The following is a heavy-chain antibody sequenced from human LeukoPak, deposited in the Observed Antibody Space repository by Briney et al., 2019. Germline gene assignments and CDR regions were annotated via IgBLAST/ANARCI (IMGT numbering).Heavy chain of an antibody. V-gene: IGHV4-39*01. D-gene: IGHD4-17*01. CDR3: ALDYGGFFDY. J-gene: IGHJ4*02. CDR1: GGSISSSSYY. CDR2: IYYSGST. Sequence: SETLSLTCTVSGGSISSSSYYWGWIRQPPGKGLKWIGSIYYSGSTYYNPSLKSRVTISVDTSKNQFSLKLSSVTAADTAVYYCALDYGGFFDYWGQGTLVTVSS.